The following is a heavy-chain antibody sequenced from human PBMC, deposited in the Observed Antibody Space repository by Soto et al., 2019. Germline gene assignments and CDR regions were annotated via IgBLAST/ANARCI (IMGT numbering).Heavy chain of an antibody. CDR1: GYTFTSYA. Sequence: QVQLVQSGAEVKKPGASVKVSCKASGYTFTSYAMHWVRQAPGQRLEWMGWINAGNGNTKYSQKFQGRGTISRDTSASTAYMELSILRSEDPAVYYCASGGVAGTDYWGQGTLVTVSS. D-gene: IGHD6-19*01. V-gene: IGHV1-3*01. CDR3: ASGGVAGTDY. J-gene: IGHJ4*02. CDR2: INAGNGNT.